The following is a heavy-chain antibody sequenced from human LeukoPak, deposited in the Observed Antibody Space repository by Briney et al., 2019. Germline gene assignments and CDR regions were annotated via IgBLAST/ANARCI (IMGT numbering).Heavy chain of an antibody. CDR1: GGTFSSYA. Sequence: ASVKVSCKASGGTFSSYAISWVRQAPGQGLEWMGGIIPIFGTANYAQKFQGRVTITTDESTSTAYMELSSLRSEDTAVYYCARESGAAAGHYYYYMGVWGKGTTVTVSS. CDR2: IIPIFGTA. CDR3: ARESGAAAGHYYYYMGV. V-gene: IGHV1-69*05. D-gene: IGHD6-13*01. J-gene: IGHJ6*03.